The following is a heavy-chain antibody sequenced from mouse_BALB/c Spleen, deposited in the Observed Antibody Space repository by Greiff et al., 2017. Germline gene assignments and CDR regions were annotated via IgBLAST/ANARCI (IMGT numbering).Heavy chain of an antibody. J-gene: IGHJ4*01. CDR3: APYGNPYAMDY. V-gene: IGHV1-87*01. Sequence: QVQLKQSGAELARPGASVKLSCKASGYTFTSYWMQWVKQRPGQGLEWIGAIYPGDGDTRYTQKFKGKATLTADKSYSTAYMQLSSLASEDSAVYYCAPYGNPYAMDYWGQGTSVTVSS. CDR2: IYPGDGDT. D-gene: IGHD2-10*02. CDR1: GYTFTSYW.